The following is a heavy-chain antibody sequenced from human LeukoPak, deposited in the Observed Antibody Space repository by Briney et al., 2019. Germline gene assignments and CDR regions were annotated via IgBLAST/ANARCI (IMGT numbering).Heavy chain of an antibody. CDR1: GFTFSSYG. J-gene: IGHJ6*02. V-gene: IGHV3-33*01. CDR2: IWYDGSNK. Sequence: PGGSLRLSCAASGFTFSSYGMHWVRQAPGNGLEWVAVIWYDGSNKYYADSVKGRFTISRDNSKNTLYLQMNSLRAEDTAVYYCARGLATGNPYGMDVWGQGTTVTVSS. CDR3: ARGLATGNPYGMDV. D-gene: IGHD1-14*01.